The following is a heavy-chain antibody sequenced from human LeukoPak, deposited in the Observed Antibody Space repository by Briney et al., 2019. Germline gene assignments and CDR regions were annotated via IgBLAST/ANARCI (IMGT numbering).Heavy chain of an antibody. CDR2: ISYDGSNK. Sequence: QPGRSLRLSCAASGFTFSSYGMHWLRQAPGKGLEGVAVISYDGSNKYYADSVKGRFTISRDNSKNTLYLQMNSLRAEDTAVYYCAKGAVTADYFDYWGQGTLVTVSS. CDR1: GFTFSSYG. D-gene: IGHD2-21*02. CDR3: AKGAVTADYFDY. J-gene: IGHJ4*02. V-gene: IGHV3-30*18.